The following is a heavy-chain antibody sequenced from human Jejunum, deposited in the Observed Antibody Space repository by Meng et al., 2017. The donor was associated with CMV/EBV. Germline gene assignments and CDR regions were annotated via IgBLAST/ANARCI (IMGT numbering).Heavy chain of an antibody. CDR2: TRVKVYNNPK. J-gene: IGHJ4*02. CDR3: ARDSMKGGGFDY. CDR1: EFTFSDNY. Sequence: ASEFTFSDNYMDGYRQAPGKGLEWVGRTRVKVYNNPKKYAASVKGRCTISRDDSKNSLDLQINSQKAEDTAVYDCARDSMKGGGFDYWGQGTLVTVSS. V-gene: IGHV3-72*01. D-gene: IGHD3-10*01.